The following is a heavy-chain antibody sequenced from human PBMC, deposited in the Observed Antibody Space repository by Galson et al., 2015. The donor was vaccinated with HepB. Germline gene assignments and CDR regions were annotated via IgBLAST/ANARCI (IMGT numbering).Heavy chain of an antibody. J-gene: IGHJ5*02. CDR3: ARDVGSGVIVGNWFDP. D-gene: IGHD3-10*01. CDR2: IYPGDSDT. V-gene: IGHV5-51*01. Sequence: QSGAEVKKPGESLKISCKGSGYSFTSCWIGRVRQMPGKGLEWMGSIYPGDSDTRYSPSFQGQVTISADKSISTAYLQWSSLKALDTAMYYCARDVGSGVIVGNWFDPWGQGTLVAVSS. CDR1: GYSFTSCW.